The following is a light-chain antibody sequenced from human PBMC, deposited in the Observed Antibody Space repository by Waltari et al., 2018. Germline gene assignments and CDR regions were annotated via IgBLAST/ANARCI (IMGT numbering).Light chain of an antibody. Sequence: EIVMTQTPLPLSVTPGQPASISCKSSQGLLLSDGRTYLYWYLQKRGQPPQLLIYGAYSRLSGVPDRFSGSGSGTDFTLKISRVEAEDVGVYYCMQGRHLPRTFGRGTKVEMK. CDR2: GAY. CDR1: QGLLLSDGRTY. CDR3: MQGRHLPRT. V-gene: IGKV2-29*02. J-gene: IGKJ1*01.